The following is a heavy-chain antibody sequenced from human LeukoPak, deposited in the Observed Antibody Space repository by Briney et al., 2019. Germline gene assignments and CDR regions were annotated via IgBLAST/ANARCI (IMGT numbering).Heavy chain of an antibody. Sequence: PSETLSLTYTASGGSISSYYWSWIRQPPGKGLEWIGHIYYSGSTNYNPSLKSRVTISVDTSKNQYSLKLGSVNAADTAVDYCARDLLGSRSDYWGQGTLVTVSS. CDR3: ARDLLGSRSDY. D-gene: IGHD1-26*01. CDR1: GGSISSYY. J-gene: IGHJ4*02. CDR2: IYYSGST. V-gene: IGHV4-59*01.